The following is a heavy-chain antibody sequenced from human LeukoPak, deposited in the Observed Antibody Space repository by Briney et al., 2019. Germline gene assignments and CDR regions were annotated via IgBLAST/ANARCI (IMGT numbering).Heavy chain of an antibody. D-gene: IGHD6-19*01. Sequence: PSETLSLTCTVSGDSISSDSYSWGWIRQPPGKGLEWIGSIHYSGSTYNNPSLNSRVTISVDTPKNQFSLKLSSVTAADTAVYYCARPLASGWYTWFDPWCQGTLVTVS. J-gene: IGHJ5*02. V-gene: IGHV4-39*01. CDR2: IHYSGST. CDR3: ARPLASGWYTWFDP. CDR1: GDSISSDSYS.